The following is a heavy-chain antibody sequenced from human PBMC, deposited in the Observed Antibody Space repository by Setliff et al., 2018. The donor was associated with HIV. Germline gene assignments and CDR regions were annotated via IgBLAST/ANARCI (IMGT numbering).Heavy chain of an antibody. V-gene: IGHV3-7*01. CDR2: ISPDESER. CDR1: GFTFSSYE. D-gene: IGHD6-19*01. J-gene: IGHJ1*01. CDR3: AKDGSGWSQH. Sequence: GGSLRLSCAASGFTFSSYEMNWVRLAPGKGLEWVANISPDESERYSVDSVRGRFTVSRDNAKSSLYLQMSGLKIEDMAVYYCAKDGSGWSQHWGQGTRVTVSS.